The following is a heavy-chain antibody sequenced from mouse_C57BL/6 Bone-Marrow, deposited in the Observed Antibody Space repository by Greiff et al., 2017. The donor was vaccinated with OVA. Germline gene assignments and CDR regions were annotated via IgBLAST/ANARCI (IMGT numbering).Heavy chain of an antibody. CDR1: GYTFTSYG. CDR2: IYPRSGNT. Sequence: VQRVESGAELARPGASVKLSCKASGYTFTSYGISWVKQRTGQGLEWIGEIYPRSGNTYYNEKFKGKATLTADKSSSTAYMELRSLTSEDSAVYFCARLGGSSFYFDYWGQGTTLTVSS. D-gene: IGHD1-1*01. V-gene: IGHV1-81*01. CDR3: ARLGGSSFYFDY. J-gene: IGHJ2*01.